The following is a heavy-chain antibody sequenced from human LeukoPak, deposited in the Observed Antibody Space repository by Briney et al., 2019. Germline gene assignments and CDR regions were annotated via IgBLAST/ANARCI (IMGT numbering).Heavy chain of an antibody. Sequence: SETLSLTCTVYGGSISSNNYFWGWIRQPPGRGLEWIGSIYYSGSAYYNPSLKSRVTISVDTSKNQFSLKLSSVTAADTAAYYCARGRGYSYGYKYYYMDVWGKGTTINVSS. J-gene: IGHJ6*03. CDR3: ARGRGYSYGYKYYYMDV. CDR2: IYYSGSA. D-gene: IGHD5-18*01. V-gene: IGHV4-39*07. CDR1: GGSISSNNYF.